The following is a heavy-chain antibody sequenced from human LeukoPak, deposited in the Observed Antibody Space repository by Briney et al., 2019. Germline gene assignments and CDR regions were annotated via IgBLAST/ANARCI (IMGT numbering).Heavy chain of an antibody. CDR3: IRDIRAADY. D-gene: IGHD6-25*01. V-gene: IGHV3-74*01. J-gene: IGHJ4*02. Sequence: PGGSLRLSCVASGFTFSDYCMHWARQAPGKGLVWVLRICGDGTVTNYADSVKGRFTVSRDNAKNTVYLQMDSLKVEDTAVYYCIRDIRAADYWGQGTLVTVST. CDR1: GFTFSDYC. CDR2: ICGDGTVT.